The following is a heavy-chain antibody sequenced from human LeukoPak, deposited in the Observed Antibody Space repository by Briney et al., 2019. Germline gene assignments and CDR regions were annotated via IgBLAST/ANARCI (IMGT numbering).Heavy chain of an antibody. D-gene: IGHD5-12*01. Sequence: ASVKVSCKASGYTFTSYDINWVRQATGQGLEWMGWMNPNSGNTGYAQKFQGRVTMTRNTSISTAYMELSSLRSEGTAVYYCAGGGYSGYVYYYYYMDVWGKGTTVTVSS. V-gene: IGHV1-8*01. J-gene: IGHJ6*03. CDR3: AGGGYSGYVYYYYYMDV. CDR2: MNPNSGNT. CDR1: GYTFTSYD.